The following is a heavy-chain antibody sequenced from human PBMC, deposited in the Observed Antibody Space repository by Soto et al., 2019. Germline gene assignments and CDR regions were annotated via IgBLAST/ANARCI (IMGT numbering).Heavy chain of an antibody. V-gene: IGHV5-51*01. CDR3: ARHAMKDYYYGMDV. J-gene: IGHJ6*02. CDR1: GYSCTSYW. Sequence: GESLKISGKGSGYSCTSYWIGCVRLMPGNGQKWMGIIYPGDSDTRYSPSFQGQVTISADKSISTAYLQWSSLKASDTAMYYCARHAMKDYYYGMDVWGQGTTVTVSS. CDR2: IYPGDSDT.